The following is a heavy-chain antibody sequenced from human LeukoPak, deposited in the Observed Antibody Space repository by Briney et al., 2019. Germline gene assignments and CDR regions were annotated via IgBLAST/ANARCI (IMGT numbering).Heavy chain of an antibody. CDR2: ISSSGSTI. Sequence: PGGSLRLSCAASGFTFSSYEMNWVRQAPGKGLEWVSYISSSGSTIYYADSVKGRFTISRDNAKNSLYLQMNSLRAEDTAVYYCARGYYDYVWGGHRQGYWGQGTLVTVSS. V-gene: IGHV3-48*03. CDR1: GFTFSSYE. CDR3: ARGYYDYVWGGHRQGY. D-gene: IGHD3-16*02. J-gene: IGHJ4*02.